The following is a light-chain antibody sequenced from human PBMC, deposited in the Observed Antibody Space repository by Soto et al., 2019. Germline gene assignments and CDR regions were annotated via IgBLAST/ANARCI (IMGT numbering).Light chain of an antibody. V-gene: IGLV1-44*01. J-gene: IGLJ2*01. Sequence: QSVLTQPPSASGTPGQTVTISCSGTTSNNGRNTVNWYQQLPGRATKLLINGNSQWPSGVPHPFSTSKSGTSASLSITRLRSEDEADYHCAAWDDTLNAMSFGGGTKVTVL. CDR3: AAWDDTLNAMS. CDR1: TSNNGRNT. CDR2: GNS.